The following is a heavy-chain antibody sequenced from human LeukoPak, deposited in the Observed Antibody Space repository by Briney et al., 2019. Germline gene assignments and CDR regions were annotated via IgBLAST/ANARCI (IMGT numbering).Heavy chain of an antibody. CDR2: ISGSGGST. CDR1: GFTFSSYG. J-gene: IGHJ4*02. CDR3: AKPNLPPYGGNSNFDY. Sequence: PGGSLRLSCAASGFTFSSYGMSWVRQAPGKGLEWVSAISGSGGSTYYADSVKGRFTISRDNSKNTLYLQMNSLRAEDTAVYYCAKPNLPPYGGNSNFDYWGQGTLVTVSS. D-gene: IGHD4-23*01. V-gene: IGHV3-23*01.